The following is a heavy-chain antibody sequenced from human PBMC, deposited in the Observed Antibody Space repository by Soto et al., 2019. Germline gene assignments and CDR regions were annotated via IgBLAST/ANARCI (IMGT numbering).Heavy chain of an antibody. Sequence: PGGALRHAGRAAGFTISPYAMSWVRQVPGKGLEWVSTIDNSGGITYYADSVKGRFTISRDNSKNTLYLQMNSLRAEDTAVYYCAKGGYNYGFLFDCWGQGTLVTVSS. CDR2: IDNSGGIT. D-gene: IGHD5-18*01. J-gene: IGHJ4*02. CDR1: GFTISPYA. V-gene: IGHV3-23*05. CDR3: AKGGYNYGFLFDC.